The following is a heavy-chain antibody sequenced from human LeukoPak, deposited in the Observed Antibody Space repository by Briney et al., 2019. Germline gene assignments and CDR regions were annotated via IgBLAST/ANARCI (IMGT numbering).Heavy chain of an antibody. D-gene: IGHD4-17*01. V-gene: IGHV3-11*01. CDR2: ISSSGSII. CDR1: GFTFSDYY. Sequence: GGSLRLSCAASGFTFSDYYMSWIRQAPGKGLEWVSYISSSGSIIYYADSVKGRFTISRDNAKNSLYLQMNSLRAEDTAVYYCARDAGTVPQPYFDYWGQGTLVTVSS. CDR3: ARDAGTVPQPYFDY. J-gene: IGHJ4*02.